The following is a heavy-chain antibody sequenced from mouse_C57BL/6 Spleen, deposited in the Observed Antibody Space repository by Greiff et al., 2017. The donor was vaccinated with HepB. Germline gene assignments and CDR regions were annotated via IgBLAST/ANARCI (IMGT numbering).Heavy chain of an antibody. D-gene: IGHD2-4*01. V-gene: IGHV1-15*01. Sequence: VQLQQSGAELVRPGASVTLSCKASGYTFTDYEMHWVKQTPVHGLEWIGAIDPETGGTAYNQKFKGKAILTADKSSSTAYMELRSLTSEDSAVYYCTRCRYDYDWFAYLGQGTLVTVSA. CDR3: TRCRYDYDWFAY. CDR1: GYTFTDYE. J-gene: IGHJ3*01. CDR2: IDPETGGT.